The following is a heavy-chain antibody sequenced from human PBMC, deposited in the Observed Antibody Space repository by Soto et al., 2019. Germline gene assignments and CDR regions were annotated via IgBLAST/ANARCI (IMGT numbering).Heavy chain of an antibody. Sequence: QVQLQESGPGQVKPSQTLALTCTVSGGSISSGGYYWSWIRQQPGKGLEWIEYIYYSGSTYYNPSLKSRVTISVDTSKNQFCLKLSSVTAADTAVYYCARGLGRFRAVDYWGQGTLVTVSS. CDR1: GGSISSGGYY. CDR3: ARGLGRFRAVDY. J-gene: IGHJ4*02. V-gene: IGHV4-31*03. CDR2: IYYSGST. D-gene: IGHD3-3*01.